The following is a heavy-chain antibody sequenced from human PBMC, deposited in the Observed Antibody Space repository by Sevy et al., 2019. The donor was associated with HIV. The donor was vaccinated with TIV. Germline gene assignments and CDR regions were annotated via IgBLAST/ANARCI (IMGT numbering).Heavy chain of an antibody. CDR2: ISGSGGST. J-gene: IGHJ3*02. Sequence: GGSLRLSCAASGFTFSSYAMSWVRQAPGKGLEWVSAISGSGGSTYYAHSVKGRFTISRDNSKNTLYLQMNSLRAEDTAVYYCAKGGTTSTYYYDSSAGSHDFDIWGQGTMVTVSS. CDR1: GFTFSSYA. V-gene: IGHV3-23*01. D-gene: IGHD3-22*01. CDR3: AKGGTTSTYYYDSSAGSHDFDI.